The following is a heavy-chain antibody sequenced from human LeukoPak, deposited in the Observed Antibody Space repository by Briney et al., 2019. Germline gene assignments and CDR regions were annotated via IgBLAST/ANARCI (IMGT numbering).Heavy chain of an antibody. J-gene: IGHJ5*02. CDR1: GSSFTSYW. D-gene: IGHD4-17*01. Sequence: GEPLKISCKGSGSSFTSYWIGWVRQMPGKGLEWMGIIYPGDSDTRYSPSFQGQVTISADKSISTAYLQWSSLKASDTAMYYCARHSGVTTVTTGWFDPWGQGTLVTVSS. CDR3: ARHSGVTTVTTGWFDP. V-gene: IGHV5-51*01. CDR2: IYPGDSDT.